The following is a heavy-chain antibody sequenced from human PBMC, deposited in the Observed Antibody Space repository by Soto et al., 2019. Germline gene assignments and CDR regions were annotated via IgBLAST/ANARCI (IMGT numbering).Heavy chain of an antibody. CDR3: ARDKDRLQLGGNYYFILDV. V-gene: IGHV1-69*12. J-gene: IGHJ6*02. CDR2: IMPVFRRP. CDR1: GGTFRTSA. D-gene: IGHD1-1*01. Sequence: QVQLVQSGAEVKKPGSSVKVSCKASGGTFRTSAISWVRQAPGQGLEWVGGIMPVFRRPKYAQNFQDRVTIPGAESTSTAYMELNSLKSDDTAVYYCARDKDRLQLGGNYYFILDVWGQGTAVTVSS.